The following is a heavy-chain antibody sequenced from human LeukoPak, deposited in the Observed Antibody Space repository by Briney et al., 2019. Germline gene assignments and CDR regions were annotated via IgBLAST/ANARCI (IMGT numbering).Heavy chain of an antibody. J-gene: IGHJ6*03. CDR1: GFTFSSYA. D-gene: IGHD3-9*01. CDR3: AKAGKVGYDILTGFPAGYYYMDV. CDR2: ISGSGDRT. Sequence: GGSLRLSCAASGFTFSSYAMSWVRQAPGKGLERVSAISGSGDRTYYADSVKGRFTISRDNSKNTLFLHMNSLRAEDTAVYSCAKAGKVGYDILTGFPAGYYYMDVWGKGTTVTISS. V-gene: IGHV3-23*01.